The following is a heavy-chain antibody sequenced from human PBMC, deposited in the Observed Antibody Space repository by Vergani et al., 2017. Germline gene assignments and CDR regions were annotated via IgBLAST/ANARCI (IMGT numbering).Heavy chain of an antibody. V-gene: IGHV1-18*01. CDR2: ISAYNGDA. Sequence: QIQLVQSGAEVKKPGASVKVSCKASGYTFTTYGISWVRQAPGQGLEWMGWISAYNGDANYAQKLQGRVTITTDTSTSTAYMGLRSLRSDDTAVYYCARGRLKIEGVNSNWFDPWGQGTLVTVSS. CDR3: ARGRLKIEGVNSNWFDP. CDR1: GYTFTTYG. D-gene: IGHD2-8*01. J-gene: IGHJ5*02.